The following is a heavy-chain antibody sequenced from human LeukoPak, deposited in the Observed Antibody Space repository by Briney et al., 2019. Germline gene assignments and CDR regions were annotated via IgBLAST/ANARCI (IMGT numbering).Heavy chain of an antibody. CDR1: GFTFSDYW. CDR2: LKQDGSVK. CDR3: VRDNWDAYFDF. J-gene: IGHJ4*02. D-gene: IGHD3-16*01. Sequence: PGGSLRLSCAASGFTFSDYWMTWVRQTPGEGLEFLANLKQDGSVKTHADSVKGRFTISRDNAKNSLYLQMNSLRAEDTAVYYCVRDNWDAYFDFWGQGNLVTVSS. V-gene: IGHV3-7*05.